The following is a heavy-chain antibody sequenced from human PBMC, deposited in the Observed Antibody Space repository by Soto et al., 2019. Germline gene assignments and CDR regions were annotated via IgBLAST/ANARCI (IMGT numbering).Heavy chain of an antibody. CDR3: ARLVYDTRLNYMYFDF. CDR2: IFHDGTA. CDR1: GVSISSGNW. Sequence: SETLSLTCAVSGVSISSGNWWTWVRQTPQRGLEYIGEIFHDGTANYYPSFEGRVAVSVDTSKNQFSLKLTSVTAADTAIYFCARLVYDTRLNYMYFDFWGQGALVTVSS. J-gene: IGHJ4*02. D-gene: IGHD3-10*01. V-gene: IGHV4-4*02.